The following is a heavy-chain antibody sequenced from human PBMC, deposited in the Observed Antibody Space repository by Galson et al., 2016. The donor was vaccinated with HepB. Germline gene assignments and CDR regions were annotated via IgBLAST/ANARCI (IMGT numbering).Heavy chain of an antibody. D-gene: IGHD3-3*01. CDR3: VHRRSYYEYSSGYYHYGMDV. CDR2: IYWDDDK. V-gene: IGHV2-5*02. CDR1: GFSLTTGGGG. J-gene: IGHJ6*02. Sequence: PALVKPTQTLTLTCTFSGFSLTTGGGGVGWIRQPPGKALEWLALIYWDDDKRYSPYLKSRLTITKDTSRNQVVFKMTKMDPVDTATYYCVHRRSYYEYSSGYYHYGMDVWGQGTTVTVSS.